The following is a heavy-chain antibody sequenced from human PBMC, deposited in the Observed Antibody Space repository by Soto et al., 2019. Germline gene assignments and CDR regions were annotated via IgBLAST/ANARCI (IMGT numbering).Heavy chain of an antibody. V-gene: IGHV4-59*01. CDR1: GGSISNYY. J-gene: IGHJ4*02. Sequence: QVQLQESGPRLGKPSETLSLTCIVSGGSISNYYWSWIRQPPGKGLEWIGYIYYSGSTNYNPSLQSRVTISVDTSKNQFSLKLSSVTAADTAVYYCARAVLPATAPFDYWGQGTLVTVSS. CDR2: IYYSGST. D-gene: IGHD2-2*01. CDR3: ARAVLPATAPFDY.